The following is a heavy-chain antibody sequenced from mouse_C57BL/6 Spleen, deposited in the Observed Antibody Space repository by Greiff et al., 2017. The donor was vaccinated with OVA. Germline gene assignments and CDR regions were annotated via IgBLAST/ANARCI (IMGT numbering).Heavy chain of an antibody. V-gene: IGHV5-6*01. Sequence: EVKLMESGGDLVKPGGSLKLSCAASGFTFSSYGMSWVRQTPDKRLEWVATISSGGSYTYYPDSVKGRFTISRDNAKNTLYLQMSSLKSEDTAMYYCARPYDYDVWYFDVWGTGTTVTVSS. J-gene: IGHJ1*03. CDR2: ISSGGSYT. D-gene: IGHD2-4*01. CDR3: ARPYDYDVWYFDV. CDR1: GFTFSSYG.